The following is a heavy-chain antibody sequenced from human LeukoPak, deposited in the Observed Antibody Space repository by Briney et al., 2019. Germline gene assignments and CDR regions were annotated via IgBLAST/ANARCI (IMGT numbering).Heavy chain of an antibody. Sequence: GSLRLPCAASGFTFSSYIMNWVRQAPGKGLEWVSSISSSSSYIYYADSVKGRFTISRDNAKNSLYLQMNSLRAEDTAVYYCARSPYDILTGGFDYWGQGTLVTVSS. J-gene: IGHJ4*02. CDR2: ISSSSSYI. CDR1: GFTFSSYI. CDR3: ARSPYDILTGGFDY. V-gene: IGHV3-21*01. D-gene: IGHD3-9*01.